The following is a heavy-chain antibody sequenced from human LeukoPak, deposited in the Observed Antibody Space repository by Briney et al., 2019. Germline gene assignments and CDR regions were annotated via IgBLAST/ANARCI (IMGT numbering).Heavy chain of an antibody. CDR1: GGSFSGYY. CDR3: ARSEGVHDYGDNWFDP. V-gene: IGHV4-34*01. Sequence: SETLSLTCAVYGGSFSGYYWSWIRQPPGKGLEWIGEINHSGSTNYNPSLKSRVTISVDTSKNQFSLKLSSVTAADTAVYYCARSEGVHDYGDNWFDPWSQGTLVTVSS. D-gene: IGHD4-17*01. J-gene: IGHJ5*02. CDR2: INHSGST.